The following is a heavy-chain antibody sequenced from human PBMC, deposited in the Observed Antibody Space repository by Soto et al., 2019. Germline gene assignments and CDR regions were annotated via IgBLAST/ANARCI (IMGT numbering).Heavy chain of an antibody. CDR2: IGGSGDGT. CDR3: AKEGSSSGWYWDS. V-gene: IGHV3-23*01. D-gene: IGHD6-19*01. CDR1: GFAVSSYA. Sequence: EVQLLQSGGGLVQPGASLRLSCAASGFAVSSYAMSWVRQSPGKGLEWVSSIGGSGDGTYYADSVKGRFTISRDSSSNTLYLQMTYLRAEDTAVYFCAKEGSSSGWYWDSWGPGTLVTCSS. J-gene: IGHJ4*02.